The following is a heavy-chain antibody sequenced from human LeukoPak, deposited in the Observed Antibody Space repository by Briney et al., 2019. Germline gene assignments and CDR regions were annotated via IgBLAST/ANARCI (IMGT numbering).Heavy chain of an antibody. CDR2: IHTSGST. CDR1: GGSITSGHNY. V-gene: IGHV4-61*02. D-gene: IGHD5-12*01. CDR3: ARADSGYDSGHYYYYMDV. Sequence: PSETLSLTCTVSGGSITSGHNYWTWIRQPAGKGLEWIGRIHTSGSTGYNPSLKSRVTILRDTSKNQFSLSLTSVTAADTAVYYCARADSGYDSGHYYYYMDVWGKGTTVTISS. J-gene: IGHJ6*03.